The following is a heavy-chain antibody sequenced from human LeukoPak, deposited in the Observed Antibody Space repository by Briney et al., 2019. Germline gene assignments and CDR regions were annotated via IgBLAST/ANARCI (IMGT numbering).Heavy chain of an antibody. J-gene: IGHJ4*02. CDR1: GYTFTRYA. D-gene: IGHD3-22*01. CDR3: ARVLNYYDSSVAY. Sequence: ASVKVSCKASGYTFTRYAFSWVRQAPGQRLEWMGWINAGNGNTKYSQKFQGRVTITRDTSASTAYMELSSLRSEDTAVYYCARVLNYYDSSVAYWGQGTLVTVSS. CDR2: INAGNGNT. V-gene: IGHV1-3*01.